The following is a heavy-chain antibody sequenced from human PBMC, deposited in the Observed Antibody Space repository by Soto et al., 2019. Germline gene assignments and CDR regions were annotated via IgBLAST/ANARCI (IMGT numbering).Heavy chain of an antibody. V-gene: IGHV3-30*18. D-gene: IGHD2-21*01. CDR1: GFTFSSYD. Sequence: QVQLVESGGGVVQPGKSLRLSCAASGFTFSSYDMHWVRQAPGKGLEWVAVISSYGSNIYYADSVKGRFTISRDNSKNTLYLQMNSLRAEDTAVYFCAKLVDKSVDDYWGQETLVTVSS. CDR3: AKLVDKSVDDY. CDR2: ISSYGSNI. J-gene: IGHJ4*02.